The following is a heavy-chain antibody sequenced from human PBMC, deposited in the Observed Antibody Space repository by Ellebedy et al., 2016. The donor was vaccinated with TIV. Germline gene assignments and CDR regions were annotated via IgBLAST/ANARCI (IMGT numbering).Heavy chain of an antibody. D-gene: IGHD2-8*02. CDR1: GYIFTNYG. CDR3: ARDPWSRQAIDY. CDR2: ISAYNGNT. J-gene: IGHJ4*02. Sequence: AASVKVSCKASGYIFTNYGVSWVRQTPGQGLEWMGWISAYNGNTNYAQKLQGRVTMTTDTSTSTAYMELRSLRSDDTAVYYCARDPWSRQAIDYWGQGTLVTVSS. V-gene: IGHV1-18*01.